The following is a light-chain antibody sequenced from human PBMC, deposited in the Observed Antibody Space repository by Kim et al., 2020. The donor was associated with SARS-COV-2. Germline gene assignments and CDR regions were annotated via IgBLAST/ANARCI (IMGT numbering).Light chain of an antibody. CDR1: QTIRSSF. CDR2: DIS. J-gene: IGKJ4*01. CDR3: QQYSDWPLT. Sequence: EVVLTQSPATLSLSPGERATLSCRASQTIRSSFLAWYQQKPGQAPRLLIHDISSRATGIPARFSGSGSGTEFTLTISSLQSEDSAVYYCQQYSDWPLTFGGGTKVDIK. V-gene: IGKV3D-20*02.